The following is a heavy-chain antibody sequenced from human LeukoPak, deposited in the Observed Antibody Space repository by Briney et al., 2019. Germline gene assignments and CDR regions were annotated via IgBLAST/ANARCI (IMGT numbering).Heavy chain of an antibody. CDR1: GYTFTGYY. Sequence: ASVKVSCKASGYTFTGYYIHWVRQAPGQGLEWMGWINPNSGGTNYAQKFQGRVTMTRDTSISTAYMELSRLRSDDTAVYYCARVWGTYYMWSYGGPFDPWGQGTLVTVSS. D-gene: IGHD3-10*01. CDR3: ARVWGTYYMWSYGGPFDP. J-gene: IGHJ5*02. CDR2: INPNSGGT. V-gene: IGHV1-2*02.